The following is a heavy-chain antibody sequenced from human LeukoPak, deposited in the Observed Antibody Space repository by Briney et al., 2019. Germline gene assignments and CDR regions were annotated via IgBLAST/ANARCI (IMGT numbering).Heavy chain of an antibody. J-gene: IGHJ6*03. Sequence: SVKASCKASGYTFIGYYIHWVRQAPGQGLEWMGGIIPIFGTTNYAQKFQDRVTITADKSTSTAYMELSSLRSEDTAVYYCARVVGLTGYSSSWYSGYYYYMDVWGKGTTVTVSS. CDR1: GYTFIGYY. CDR3: ARVVGLTGYSSSWYSGYYYYMDV. V-gene: IGHV1-69*06. CDR2: IIPIFGTT. D-gene: IGHD6-13*01.